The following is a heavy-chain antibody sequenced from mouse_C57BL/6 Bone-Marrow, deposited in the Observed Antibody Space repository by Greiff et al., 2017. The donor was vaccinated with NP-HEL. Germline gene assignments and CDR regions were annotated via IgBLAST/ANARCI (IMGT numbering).Heavy chain of an antibody. Sequence: VQLQQSGAELARPGASVKLSCKASGYTFTSYGISWVKQRTGQGLEWIGEIYPRSGNTYYNEKFKGKATLTVDKSSSTAYMVLRSLTSEDSAVFFCAANYDGVPMDYWGQGTSVTVSS. D-gene: IGHD2-4*01. CDR2: IYPRSGNT. V-gene: IGHV1-81*01. J-gene: IGHJ4*01. CDR1: GYTFTSYG. CDR3: AANYDGVPMDY.